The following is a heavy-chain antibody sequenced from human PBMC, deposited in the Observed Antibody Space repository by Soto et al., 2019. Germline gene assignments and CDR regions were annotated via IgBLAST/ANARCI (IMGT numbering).Heavy chain of an antibody. CDR1: GFMLSHYT. CDR2: MNWTGGTS. Sequence: GALSLPCESPGFMLSHYTMHLVRQPPGKGLEWLSLMNWTGGTSYYADSLKGRFVVSRDDSKNSLYLEMYSLTTDDTGLYYCSKHSPARLLFGGVRYFDHWGHGTQVTVSS. J-gene: IGHJ4*01. CDR3: SKHSPARLLFGGVRYFDH. V-gene: IGHV3-43*01. D-gene: IGHD2-21*01.